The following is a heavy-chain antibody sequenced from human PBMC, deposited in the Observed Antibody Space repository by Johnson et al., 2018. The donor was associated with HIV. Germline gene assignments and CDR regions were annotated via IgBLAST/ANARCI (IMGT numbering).Heavy chain of an antibody. V-gene: IGHV3-7*03. J-gene: IGHJ3*02. D-gene: IGHD3-22*01. CDR2: IKYDGSGK. Sequence: VQLVESGGGVVQPGRSLRLSCVASGFTFSNYGMHWVRQAPGKGLEWVAGIKYDGSGKFCVDSVKGRFTISRDNAKDSLFLQMNSLRAEDTAVYYCARGDDSSAWGAFDIWGQGTMVTVSS. CDR1: GFTFSNYG. CDR3: ARGDDSSAWGAFDI.